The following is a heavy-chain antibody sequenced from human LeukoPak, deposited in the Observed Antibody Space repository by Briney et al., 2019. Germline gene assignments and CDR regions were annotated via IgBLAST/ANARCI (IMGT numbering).Heavy chain of an antibody. CDR2: INHSGST. V-gene: IGHV4-34*01. CDR1: GGSFSGYY. J-gene: IGHJ4*02. Sequence: SETLSLTCAVYGGSFSGYYWSWIRQPPGKGLEWIGEINHSGSTNYNPSLKSRVTIPVDTSKNQFSLKLSSVTAADTAVYYCARGHYDILTGYSHFDYWGQGTLVTVSS. CDR3: ARGHYDILTGYSHFDY. D-gene: IGHD3-9*01.